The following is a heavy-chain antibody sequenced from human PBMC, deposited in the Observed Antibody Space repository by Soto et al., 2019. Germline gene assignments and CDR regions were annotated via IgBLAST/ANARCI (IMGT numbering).Heavy chain of an antibody. Sequence: QVQLVESGGGVVQPGRSLRLSCAASGFTFSSYGMHWVRQAPGKGLEWVAVIWYDGSNKYYADSVKGRFTISRDNSKNTLYLQMNRLRAEDTAVYYCARGSPRNTDFDYWGQGTLVTVSS. CDR1: GFTFSSYG. CDR2: IWYDGSNK. V-gene: IGHV3-33*01. CDR3: ARGSPRNTDFDY. J-gene: IGHJ4*02. D-gene: IGHD1-1*01.